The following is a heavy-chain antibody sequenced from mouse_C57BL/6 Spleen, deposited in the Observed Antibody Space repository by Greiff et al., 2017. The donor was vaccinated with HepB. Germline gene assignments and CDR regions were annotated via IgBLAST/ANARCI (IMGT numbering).Heavy chain of an antibody. CDR1: GYTFTSYW. CDR2: IDPSDSYT. Sequence: QVQLQQPGAELVKPGASVKLSCKASGYTFTSYWMQWVKQRPGQGLEWIGEIDPSDSYTNYNQKFKGKATLTVDTSSSTAYMQLSSLTSEDSAVYYCARRAYGSSWYFDVWGTGTTVTVSS. J-gene: IGHJ1*03. V-gene: IGHV1-50*01. CDR3: ARRAYGSSWYFDV. D-gene: IGHD1-1*01.